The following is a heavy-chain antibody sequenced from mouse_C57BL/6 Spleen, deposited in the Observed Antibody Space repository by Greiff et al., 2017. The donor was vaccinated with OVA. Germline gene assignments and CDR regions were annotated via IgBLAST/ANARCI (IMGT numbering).Heavy chain of an antibody. Sequence: EVKLMESGGDLVKPGGSLKLSCAASGFTFSSYGMSWVRQTPDKRLEWVATISSGGSYTYYPDSVKGRFTISRDNAKNTLYLQMSSLKSEDTAMYYCARQSYYVQLGPGYFDYWGQGTTLTVSS. D-gene: IGHD1-1*01. J-gene: IGHJ2*01. CDR3: ARQSYYVQLGPGYFDY. CDR2: ISSGGSYT. V-gene: IGHV5-6*01. CDR1: GFTFSSYG.